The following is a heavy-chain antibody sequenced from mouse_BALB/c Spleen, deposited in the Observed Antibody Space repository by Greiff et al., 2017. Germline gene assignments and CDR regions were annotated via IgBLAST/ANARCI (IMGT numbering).Heavy chain of an antibody. CDR1: GYSFTSYY. Sequence: VQLKQSGPELMKPGASVKIYCKASGYSFTSYYMHWVKQSHGKSLEWIGYIDPFNGGTSYNQKFKGKATLTVDKSSSTAYMHLSSLTSEDSAVYYCARNLRYFDVWGAGTTVTVSS. V-gene: IGHV1S135*01. CDR3: ARNLRYFDV. CDR2: IDPFNGGT. J-gene: IGHJ1*01.